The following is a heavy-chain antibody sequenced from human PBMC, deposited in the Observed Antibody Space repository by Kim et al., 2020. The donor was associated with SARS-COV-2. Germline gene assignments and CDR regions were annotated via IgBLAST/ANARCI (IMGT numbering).Heavy chain of an antibody. V-gene: IGHV3-23*01. J-gene: IGHJ4*02. D-gene: IGHD3-16*02. Sequence: FTISRDNSQNTLYLQMNSLRAEDTAVYYCAKGGIEYYDYIWGSYRSRFDYWGQGTLVTVSS. CDR3: AKGGIEYYDYIWGSYRSRFDY.